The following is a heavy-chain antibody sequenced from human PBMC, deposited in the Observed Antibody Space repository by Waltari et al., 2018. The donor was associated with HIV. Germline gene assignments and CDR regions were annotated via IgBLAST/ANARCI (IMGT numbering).Heavy chain of an antibody. J-gene: IGHJ5*02. CDR3: ARTYYYDSSGYYYFVGTHNWFDP. D-gene: IGHD3-22*01. V-gene: IGHV4-39*07. CDR2: IYYSGST. CDR1: AGSISSISYS. Sequence: QLQLQESGPGLVQPSETRSLTSPFSAGSISSISYSWGWTRQPPGKGLEWIGSIYYSGSTYYNPSLKSRVTISVDTSKNQFSLKLSSVTAADTAVYYCARTYYYDSSGYYYFVGTHNWFDPWGQGTLVTVSS.